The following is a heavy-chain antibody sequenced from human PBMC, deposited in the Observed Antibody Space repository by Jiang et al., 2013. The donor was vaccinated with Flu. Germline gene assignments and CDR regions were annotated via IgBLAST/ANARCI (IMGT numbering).Heavy chain of an antibody. CDR2: IYHSDYDSGRT. D-gene: IGHD6-13*01. V-gene: IGHV4-38-2*02. J-gene: IGHJ5*02. Sequence: GLVKPSETLSLTCTVSGYSISSGYYWGWIRQPPGKGLEWIGSIYHSDYDSGRTYYNPSLKSRVTISVDTSKNQFSLRLTSVTAADTAIYYCTRDWLGTAGTAGSDPWGQGSLVTVSS. CDR3: TRDWLGTAGTAGSDP. CDR1: GYSISSGYY.